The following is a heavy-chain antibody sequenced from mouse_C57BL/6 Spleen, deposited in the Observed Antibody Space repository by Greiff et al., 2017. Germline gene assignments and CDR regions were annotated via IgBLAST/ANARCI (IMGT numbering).Heavy chain of an antibody. J-gene: IGHJ1*03. D-gene: IGHD2-1*01. CDR3: ESNYNWYFDV. CDR2: INPNNGGT. CDR1: GYTFTDYY. Sequence: VQLQQSGPELVKPGASVKISCKASGYTFTDYYMNWVKQSHGKSLEWIGDINPNNGGTSYNQKFKGKATLTVDKSSSTAYMELRSLTSEDSAVYYCESNYNWYFDVWGTGTTVTVSS. V-gene: IGHV1-26*01.